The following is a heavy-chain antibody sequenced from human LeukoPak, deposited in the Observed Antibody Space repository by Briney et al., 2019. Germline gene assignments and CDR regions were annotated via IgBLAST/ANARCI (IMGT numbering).Heavy chain of an antibody. D-gene: IGHD6-13*01. V-gene: IGHV3-73*01. Sequence: GGSLRLSCAASGFTFSGSAMHWVRQASGKGLEWVGRIRSKANSYATAYAASVKGRFTISRDDSKNTAYLQMNSLKTEDTAVYYCAKHIGIAAAQVSRFDYWGQGTLVTVSS. CDR1: GFTFSGSA. J-gene: IGHJ4*02. CDR3: AKHIGIAAAQVSRFDY. CDR2: IRSKANSYAT.